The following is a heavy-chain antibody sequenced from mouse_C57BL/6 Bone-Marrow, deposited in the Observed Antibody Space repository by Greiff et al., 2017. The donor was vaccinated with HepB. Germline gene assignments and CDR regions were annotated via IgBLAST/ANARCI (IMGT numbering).Heavy chain of an antibody. D-gene: IGHD5-1*01. Sequence: QVQLQQPGAELVKPGSSVKLSCKASGYTFTSYWMHWVKQRPVQGLEWIGRIDPSDSDTNYNQKFKGKATLTVDKSSSTAYMQLSSLTSEDSAVYYCAREYSKGVGAVDYWGQGTTLTVSS. CDR3: AREYSKGVGAVDY. J-gene: IGHJ2*01. CDR1: GYTFTSYW. CDR2: IDPSDSDT. V-gene: IGHV1-74*01.